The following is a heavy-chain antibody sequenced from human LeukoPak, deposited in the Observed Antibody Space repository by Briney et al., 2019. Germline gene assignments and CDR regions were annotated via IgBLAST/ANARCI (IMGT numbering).Heavy chain of an antibody. Sequence: PSETLSLTCTVSGGSISSYYWSWIRQPPGKGLEWLGYIYYSGSTNYNPSLKSRVTISVDTSKNQFSLKLSSVTAADTAVYYCARVEEGAPGYWGQGTLVTVSS. D-gene: IGHD1-26*01. J-gene: IGHJ4*02. CDR3: ARVEEGAPGY. CDR2: IYYSGST. V-gene: IGHV4-59*01. CDR1: GGSISSYY.